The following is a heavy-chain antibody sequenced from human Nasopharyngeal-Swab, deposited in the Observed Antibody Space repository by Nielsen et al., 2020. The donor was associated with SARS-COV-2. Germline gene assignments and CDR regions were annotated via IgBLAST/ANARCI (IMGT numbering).Heavy chain of an antibody. CDR1: GFTFSSYS. CDR3: ARVKASSGWYMDY. Sequence: GGSLRLSCAASGFTFSSYSMNWVRQAPGKGLEWVSYISSSSSTIYYADSVKGRFTISRDNSKNTLYLQMNSLRAEDTAVYYCARVKASSGWYMDYWGQGTLVTVSS. V-gene: IGHV3-48*01. J-gene: IGHJ4*02. CDR2: ISSSSSTI. D-gene: IGHD6-19*01.